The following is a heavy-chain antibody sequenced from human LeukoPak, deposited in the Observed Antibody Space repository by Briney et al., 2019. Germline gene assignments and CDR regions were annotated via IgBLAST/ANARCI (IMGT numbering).Heavy chain of an antibody. D-gene: IGHD4-11*01. CDR1: GGSVSSGSYY. J-gene: IGHJ4*02. CDR3: ARLEGNYGTRDY. CDR2: IYYSGST. Sequence: PSETLSLTCTVSGGSVSSGSYYWSWIRQPPGKGLEWIGYIYYSGSTNYNPSLKSRVTISVDTSKNQFSLKLSSVTAADTAVYYCARLEGNYGTRDYWGQGTLVTVSS. V-gene: IGHV4-61*01.